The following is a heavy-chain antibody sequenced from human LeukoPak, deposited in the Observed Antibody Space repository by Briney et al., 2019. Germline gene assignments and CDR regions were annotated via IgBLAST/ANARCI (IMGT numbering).Heavy chain of an antibody. CDR1: GFAFNFYA. V-gene: IGHV3-23*01. D-gene: IGHD3-9*01. CDR3: ASSPYFDWLLYNPDYYYGMDV. J-gene: IGHJ6*02. Sequence: GGSLRLSCAASGFAFNFYAMTWVRQAPGKGLQWVSTINASGGNTYYADSVRGRFTISRDNAKNSLYLQMNSLRDEDTAVYYCASSPYFDWLLYNPDYYYGMDVWGQGTTVTVSS. CDR2: INASGGNT.